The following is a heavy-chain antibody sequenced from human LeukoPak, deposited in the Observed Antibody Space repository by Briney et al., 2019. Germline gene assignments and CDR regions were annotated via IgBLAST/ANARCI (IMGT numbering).Heavy chain of an antibody. V-gene: IGHV3-30-3*01. J-gene: IGHJ5*02. CDR1: GFTFSSYA. Sequence: PGGSLRLSCAASGFTFSSYAMHWVRQAPGKGLEWVAVISYDGSNKYYADSVKGRFTISRDNSKNTLYLQMNSLRAEDTAVYYCAREYYYDSSGYYASWGQGTLVTVSS. D-gene: IGHD3-22*01. CDR3: AREYYYDSSGYYAS. CDR2: ISYDGSNK.